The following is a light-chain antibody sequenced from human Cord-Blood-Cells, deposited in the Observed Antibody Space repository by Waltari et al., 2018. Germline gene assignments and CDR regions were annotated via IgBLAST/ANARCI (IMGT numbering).Light chain of an antibody. Sequence: AIRMTQSPSSRSASTGARVTITCRASQGISSYLAWYQQKPGKAPKLLIYAASTLQSGVPSRFSGSGSGTDFTLTISCLQSEDFATYYCQQYYSYPRTFGQGTKVEIK. J-gene: IGKJ1*01. V-gene: IGKV1-8*01. CDR1: QGISSY. CDR2: AAS. CDR3: QQYYSYPRT.